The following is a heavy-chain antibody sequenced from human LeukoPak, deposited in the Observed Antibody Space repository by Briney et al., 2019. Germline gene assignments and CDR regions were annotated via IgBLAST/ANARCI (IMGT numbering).Heavy chain of an antibody. CDR2: IWYDGSNK. Sequence: GGSLRLSCAASGFTFSSYGMHWVRQAPGKGLEWVAVIWYDGSNKYYADSVKGRFTISRDNSKNSLYLQMNSLRAEDTAVYYCARDVRYGDYVLDYWGQGTLVTVSS. D-gene: IGHD4-17*01. V-gene: IGHV3-33*01. CDR3: ARDVRYGDYVLDY. J-gene: IGHJ4*02. CDR1: GFTFSSYG.